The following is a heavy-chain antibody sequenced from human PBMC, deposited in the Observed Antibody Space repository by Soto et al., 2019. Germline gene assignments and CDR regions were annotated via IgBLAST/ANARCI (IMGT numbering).Heavy chain of an antibody. D-gene: IGHD3-10*01. CDR3: TTAIWFGELLLGDAFDI. CDR2: MKSKTDGGTT. CDR1: GFTFSNAW. Sequence: EVQLVESGGGLVKPGGSLRLSCAASGFTFSNAWMSWVRQAPGKGLEWVGRMKSKTDGGTTYYAAPVKGRFTISRDDSKNTLYLQMNSLKTEDTAVYYCTTAIWFGELLLGDAFDIWGQGTMVTVSS. J-gene: IGHJ3*02. V-gene: IGHV3-15*06.